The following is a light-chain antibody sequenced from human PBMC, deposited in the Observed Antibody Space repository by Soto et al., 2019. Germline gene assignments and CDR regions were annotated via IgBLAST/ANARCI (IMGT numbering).Light chain of an antibody. V-gene: IGKV3-15*01. CDR2: GAS. CDR1: QSVDNN. CDR3: QQYNEWPPSYT. Sequence: IIMTQSPATLSVSPGERATLSCRASQSVDNNLAWYQQKPGQAPRLLIYGASTRATGIPARISSSRSGTEFTLTISSLQSEDFAVYYCQQYNEWPPSYTFGQGTKLEIK. J-gene: IGKJ2*01.